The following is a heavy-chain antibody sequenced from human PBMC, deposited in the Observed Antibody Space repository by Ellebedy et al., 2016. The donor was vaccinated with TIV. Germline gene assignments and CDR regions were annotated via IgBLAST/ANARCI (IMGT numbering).Heavy chain of an antibody. CDR2: SNSDGSDT. CDR3: ARGVSYYHDSSGYGTV. CDR1: GFTFSSYW. D-gene: IGHD3-22*01. V-gene: IGHV3-74*01. J-gene: IGHJ6*02. Sequence: GGSLRLXXAASGFTFSSYWMNWVRQAPGKGLVWVSRSNSDGSDTNYADSVKGRFTISRDNAENTLYLQMSGLRAEDTAVYYCARGVSYYHDSSGYGTVWGQGTTVTVSS.